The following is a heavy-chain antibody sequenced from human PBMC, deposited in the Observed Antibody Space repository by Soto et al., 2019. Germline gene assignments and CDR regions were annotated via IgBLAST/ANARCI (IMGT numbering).Heavy chain of an antibody. CDR3: ALRYESNYYYHFYAMDV. D-gene: IGHD3-16*01. Sequence: VQLVQSGAEVKKPGSSVKVSCQASGGIVSSYAISWVRQAPGQGLEWMGGIIPMFRTANYAEKFQGRITITADGPTSTTYIELSSLRSDDTGVYFCALRYESNYYYHFYAMDVWGQGTTVTVSS. J-gene: IGHJ6*02. CDR1: GGIVSSYA. CDR2: IIPMFRTA. V-gene: IGHV1-69*01.